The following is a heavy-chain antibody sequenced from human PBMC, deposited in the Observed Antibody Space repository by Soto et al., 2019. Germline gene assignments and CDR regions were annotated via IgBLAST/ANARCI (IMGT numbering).Heavy chain of an antibody. CDR1: GSTFSSSE. CDR3: ASVNLQFSYGIDV. CDR2: ISKSSSVI. Sequence: VGSLRLSCAASGSTFSSSEMHWVRQAPGKGLEWVSYISKSSSVIYYADSVKGRFTISRDNAKNLLYLQMNSLRAEDTAVYFCASVNLQFSYGIDVWGQGTTVTVSS. D-gene: IGHD3-3*01. V-gene: IGHV3-48*03. J-gene: IGHJ6*02.